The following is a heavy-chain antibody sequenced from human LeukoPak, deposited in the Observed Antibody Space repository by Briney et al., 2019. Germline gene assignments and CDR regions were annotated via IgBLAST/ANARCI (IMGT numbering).Heavy chain of an antibody. CDR2: INAGNGNT. V-gene: IGHV1-3*03. D-gene: IGHD3-10*01. J-gene: IGHJ6*03. CDR1: GYTFTSYA. CDR3: ARGSRGGYYYYYMDV. Sequence: ASVKVSCKASGYTFTSYAMHWVRQAPGQRLEWMGWINAGNGNTKYSQEFQGRVTITRDTSASTAYMELSSLRSEDTAVYYCARGSRGGYYYYYMDVWGKGTTVTISS.